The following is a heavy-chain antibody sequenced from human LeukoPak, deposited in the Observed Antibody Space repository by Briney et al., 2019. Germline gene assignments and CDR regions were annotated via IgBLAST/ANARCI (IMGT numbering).Heavy chain of an antibody. J-gene: IGHJ4*02. CDR3: ARDYRYAFDY. D-gene: IGHD2-8*01. CDR1: GFTFSTYS. V-gene: IGHV3-48*02. Sequence: RAGGSLRLSCAASGFTFSTYSMNWVRQAPGKGLEWISYISISTSTIHYADSVKGRLTISRDNARNSLYLQMNSLRDEDTAVYYCARDYRYAFDYWGQGTLVTVSS. CDR2: ISISTSTI.